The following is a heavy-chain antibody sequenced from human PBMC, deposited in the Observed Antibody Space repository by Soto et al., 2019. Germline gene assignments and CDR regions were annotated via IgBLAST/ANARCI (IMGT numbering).Heavy chain of an antibody. J-gene: IGHJ4*02. CDR3: ARDGPLDIVVVPDY. CDR2: MNPNSGNT. V-gene: IGHV1-8*01. Sequence: ASVKVSCKASGYTFTSYDINWVRQATGQGLEWMGWMNPNSGNTAYAQKFQGRVTMTRNTSISTAYMELSSLRSDDTAVYYCARDGPLDIVVVPDYWGQGTLVTVSS. D-gene: IGHD2-2*01. CDR1: GYTFTSYD.